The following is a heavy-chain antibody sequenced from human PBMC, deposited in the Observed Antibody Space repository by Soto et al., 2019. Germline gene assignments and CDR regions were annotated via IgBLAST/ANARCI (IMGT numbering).Heavy chain of an antibody. CDR1: GYTFNRYY. CDR2: ISPHTGGT. Sequence: ASVKVSCKASGYTFNRYYMHWVRQAPGPGLEWMGWISPHTGGTTYAQKFQGRVTMTRDTSVSTAFMELTRLGSDDTAVYYCARAGQMDIKPYYYPMDVWGQGTTVTVSS. CDR3: ARAGQMDIKPYYYPMDV. V-gene: IGHV1-2*02. J-gene: IGHJ6*02. D-gene: IGHD2-2*03.